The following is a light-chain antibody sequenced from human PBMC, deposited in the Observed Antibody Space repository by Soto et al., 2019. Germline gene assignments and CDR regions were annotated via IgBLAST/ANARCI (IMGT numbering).Light chain of an antibody. Sequence: DIQMTQSPSTLSASVGDRVTITCRASQSISSWLAWYQQKPGKAPKLLIYDASSLESGVPSRLRGSGSGTEFTLTISSLQHDDFATYDCQQYHSYPYTFGQGTKLPIK. V-gene: IGKV1-5*01. J-gene: IGKJ2*01. CDR1: QSISSW. CDR3: QQYHSYPYT. CDR2: DAS.